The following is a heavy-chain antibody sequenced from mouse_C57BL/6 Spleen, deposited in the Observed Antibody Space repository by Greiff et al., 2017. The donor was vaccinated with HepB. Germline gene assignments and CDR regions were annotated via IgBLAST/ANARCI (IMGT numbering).Heavy chain of an antibody. D-gene: IGHD2-4*01. CDR2: IDPSDSYT. CDR3: ARKDYDRPWFAY. J-gene: IGHJ3*01. Sequence: QVQLQQPGAELVKPGASVKLSCKASGYTFTSYWMQWVKQRPGQGLEWIGEIDPSDSYTNYNQKFKSKATLTVDKSSSTAYMQLSSLTSEDSAVYYCARKDYDRPWFAYWGQGTLVTVSA. V-gene: IGHV1-50*01. CDR1: GYTFTSYW.